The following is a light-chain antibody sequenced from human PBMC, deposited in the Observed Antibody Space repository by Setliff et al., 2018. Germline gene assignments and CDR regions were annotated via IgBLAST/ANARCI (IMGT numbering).Light chain of an antibody. Sequence: QSALTQPASVSGSPGQSITISCTGSSSNIGAGYDVHWYQQLPGTAPKLLIYGNSNRPSGVPDRFSGSKSGTSASLAITGLQAEDEADYYCQSYDSSLSALYVFGTGTKGTVL. CDR3: QSYDSSLSALYV. J-gene: IGLJ1*01. CDR1: SSNIGAGYD. V-gene: IGLV1-40*01. CDR2: GNS.